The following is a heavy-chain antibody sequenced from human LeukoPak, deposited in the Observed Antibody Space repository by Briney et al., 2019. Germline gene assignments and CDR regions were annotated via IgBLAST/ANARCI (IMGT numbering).Heavy chain of an antibody. CDR1: GYTFTGYY. CDR2: INPNSGGT. CDR3: ARESIATAGSLYFDY. V-gene: IGHV1-2*02. D-gene: IGHD6-13*01. Sequence: GASVKVTCKASGYTFTGYYMHWVRQAPGQGLEWMGWINPNSGGTNYAQKYQGRVTMTRDTSISTAYMELSRLRSDDTAVYYCARESIATAGSLYFDYWGQGTLVTVSS. J-gene: IGHJ4*02.